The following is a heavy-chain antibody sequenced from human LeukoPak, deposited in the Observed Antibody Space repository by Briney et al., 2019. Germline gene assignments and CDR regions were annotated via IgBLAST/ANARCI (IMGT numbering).Heavy chain of an antibody. CDR3: ARVCRVGATGPDPETSYFDY. CDR1: GGTFSSYA. J-gene: IGHJ4*02. CDR2: IIPIFGTA. V-gene: IGHV1-69*06. D-gene: IGHD1-26*01. Sequence: ASVKVSCKASGGTFSSYAISWVRQAPGQGLEWMGGIIPIFGTANYAQKFQGRVTITADKSTSTAYMELSSLRSEDTAVYYCARVCRVGATGPDPETSYFDYWGQGTLVTVSS.